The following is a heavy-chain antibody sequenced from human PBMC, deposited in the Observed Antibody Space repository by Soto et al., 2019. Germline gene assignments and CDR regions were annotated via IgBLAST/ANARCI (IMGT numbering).Heavy chain of an antibody. CDR1: GFTFTSSA. J-gene: IGHJ3*02. Sequence: QMQLVQSGPEVKKPGTSVKVSCKASGFTFTSSAVQWVRQARGQRLEWIGWIVVGSGNTNYAQKFQERVTITRDMSTSTAYMELSSLRSEDTAVYYCAPDPRTDAFDIWGQGTMVTVSS. CDR2: IVVGSGNT. CDR3: APDPRTDAFDI. V-gene: IGHV1-58*01.